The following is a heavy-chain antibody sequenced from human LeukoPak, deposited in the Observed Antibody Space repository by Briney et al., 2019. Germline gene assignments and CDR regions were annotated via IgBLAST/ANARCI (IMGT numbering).Heavy chain of an antibody. Sequence: GESLKISCKGAGYSFTSYWIGWVRQMPGKGLECMGIIYPGDSDTRYSPSFQGQVTISADRSISTAYLQWSSLKASDTAMYYCARHETGPYFDYWGQGTLVTVSS. V-gene: IGHV5-51*01. D-gene: IGHD1-1*01. CDR2: IYPGDSDT. CDR1: GYSFTSYW. CDR3: ARHETGPYFDY. J-gene: IGHJ4*02.